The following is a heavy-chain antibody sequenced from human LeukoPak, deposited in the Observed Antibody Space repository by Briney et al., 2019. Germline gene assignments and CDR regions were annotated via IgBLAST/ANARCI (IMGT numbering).Heavy chain of an antibody. CDR3: AREDCSGGSCSFDP. V-gene: IGHV4-59*01. CDR1: GGSIRSYY. CDR2: IYYSGST. D-gene: IGHD2-15*01. J-gene: IGHJ5*02. Sequence: SETLALTCTVSGGSIRSYYWSWIRQPPGKGLECIGYIYYSGSTNYNPSLKSRVTISVDTSKNQFSLKLSSVTAADTAVYYCAREDCSGGSCSFDPWGQGTLVTVSS.